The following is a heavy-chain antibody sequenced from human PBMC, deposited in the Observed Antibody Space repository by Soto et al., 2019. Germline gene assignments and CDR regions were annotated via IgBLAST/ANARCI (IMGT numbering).Heavy chain of an antibody. V-gene: IGHV3-48*02. CDR3: ARKNTYYYDSSGRMDV. CDR1: GFTFSSYS. Sequence: EVQLVESGGGLVQPGGSLRLSCAASGFTFSSYSMNWVRQAPGKGLEWVSYISSSGSTIYYADSVKGRFTISRDNAKNSLYLQMNSLRDEDTAVYYCARKNTYYYDSSGRMDVWGQGTTVTVSS. CDR2: ISSSGSTI. D-gene: IGHD3-22*01. J-gene: IGHJ6*02.